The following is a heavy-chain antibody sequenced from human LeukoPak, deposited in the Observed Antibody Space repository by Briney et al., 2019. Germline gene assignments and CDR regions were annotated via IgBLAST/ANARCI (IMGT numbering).Heavy chain of an antibody. Sequence: PSEALPLTCTVSGGSISSGSYYGSWIRQPAGKGLEWIGRIYTSGSTNYNPSLKSRVTISVDTSKNQFSLKLSSVPAADTAVYYCARDAGGYGFDPWGQGTLVTVSS. V-gene: IGHV4-61*02. CDR1: GGSISSGSYY. CDR3: ARDAGGYGFDP. J-gene: IGHJ5*02. CDR2: IYTSGST. D-gene: IGHD6-13*01.